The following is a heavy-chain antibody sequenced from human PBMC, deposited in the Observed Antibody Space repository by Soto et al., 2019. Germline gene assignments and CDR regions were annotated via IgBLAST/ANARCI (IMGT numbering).Heavy chain of an antibody. V-gene: IGHV1-46*01. J-gene: IGHJ4*02. D-gene: IGHD2-21*02. Sequence: QVQLMQSGAEVKKPGASVKVSCKASGNTFTNYYIHWVRQAPRQGLEWMGTITPSGGHTTYAQKFLGRVTMTRDTSTSTLYMELTSLRSEDTAVYYCARGGHVVVVTAAFDYWGQGTLVTVSS. CDR3: ARGGHVVVVTAAFDY. CDR2: ITPSGGHT. CDR1: GNTFTNYY.